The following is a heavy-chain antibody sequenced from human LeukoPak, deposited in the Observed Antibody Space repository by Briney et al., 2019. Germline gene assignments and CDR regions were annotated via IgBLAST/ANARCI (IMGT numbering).Heavy chain of an antibody. D-gene: IGHD5-18*01. CDR1: GDSVPTNIVA. V-gene: IGHV6-1*01. Sequence: SQTLSLTGAISGDSVPTNIVAWNWTRQSPSRGLDWLGRTYYRSKWYNDYAVSVKSRITINPDASKNQFSLQLNSVTPEDTAVYYCAREVDTAMVTGFDYWGQGTLVTVSS. CDR3: AREVDTAMVTGFDY. CDR2: TYYRSKWYN. J-gene: IGHJ4*02.